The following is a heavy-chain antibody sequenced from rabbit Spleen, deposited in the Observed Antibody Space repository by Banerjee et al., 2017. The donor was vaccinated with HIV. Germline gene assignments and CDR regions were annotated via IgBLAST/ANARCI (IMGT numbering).Heavy chain of an antibody. D-gene: IGHD2-1*01. V-gene: IGHV1S40*01. Sequence: QSVEESGGDLVKPGASLTLTCTASGFSFSPVTWIYWVRQAPGKGLQWIACINAITGRALYATWAKGRFTFSKTSSTTVTLQMTSLTAADTATYFCATYVDYDGDFNLWGPGTLVTVS. CDR2: INAITGRA. CDR1: GFSFSPVTW. CDR3: ATYVDYDGDFNL. J-gene: IGHJ4*01.